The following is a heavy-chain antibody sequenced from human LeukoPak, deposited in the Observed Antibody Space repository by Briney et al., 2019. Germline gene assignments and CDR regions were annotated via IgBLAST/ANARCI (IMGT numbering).Heavy chain of an antibody. CDR2: IFYSGRA. J-gene: IGHJ6*03. CDR1: GGSISSSAYY. V-gene: IGHV4-39*07. D-gene: IGHD1-26*01. Sequence: SGTLSLTGTVFGGSISSSAYYWGWIRQPPGKGLEWIGSIFYSGRAYYNPSLKSRDTISVDTSKNQFSLKLSSVTAADTAVYYCARVRGSSGSYEYYHYMDVWGKGTTVTISS. CDR3: ARVRGSSGSYEYYHYMDV.